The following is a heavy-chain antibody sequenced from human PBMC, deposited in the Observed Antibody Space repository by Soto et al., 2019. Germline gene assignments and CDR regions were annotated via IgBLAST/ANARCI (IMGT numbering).Heavy chain of an antibody. CDR3: ARDTYSGYDFGL. CDR1: GASVAGGSYY. CDR2: NPSRGRP. V-gene: IGHV4-30-4*01. Sequence: QVQLRESGPGLVKPSQTLSLTCSVSGASVAGGSYYWSWVRQPPGKGLEWIGYNPSRGRPFYNPSLTSRGTISADTSKNQLSLQLTSVTAADTAVYYCARDTYSGYDFGLWGQGTLVTVSS. D-gene: IGHD5-12*01. J-gene: IGHJ5*02.